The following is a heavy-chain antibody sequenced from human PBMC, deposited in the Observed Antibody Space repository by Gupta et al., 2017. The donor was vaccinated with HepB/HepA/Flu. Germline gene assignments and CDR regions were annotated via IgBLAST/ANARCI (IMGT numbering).Heavy chain of an antibody. Sequence: VQLVQSGAEVTKPGESLKISCKGSGYSFTGSWIGWGRQVPGKGRELMGIIYPGDSETRYSPSFQGQVTISADKSITTAYLQWNSLKASDTAMYYCARSGGYCSSSSCYKDWFDPWGQGTLVTVSS. V-gene: IGHV5-51*01. CDR3: ARSGGYCSSSSCYKDWFDP. CDR1: GYSFTGSW. CDR2: IYPGDSET. D-gene: IGHD2-2*02. J-gene: IGHJ5*02.